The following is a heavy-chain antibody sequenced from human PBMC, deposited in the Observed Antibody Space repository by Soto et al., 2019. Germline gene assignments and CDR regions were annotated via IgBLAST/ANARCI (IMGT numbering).Heavy chain of an antibody. CDR1: GFTFSMYG. CDR3: AKGVCASSRYFDY. Sequence: QVQLVESGGGVVQPGRSLRLSCAASGFTFSMYGMHWVRQAPGKGLEGVAAISKDGRDKDYANSVEGRFTISRDNSKNALYLQMNSPRGEDTAVYCCAKGVCASSRYFDYWGQGTLVTVSS. D-gene: IGHD6-19*01. J-gene: IGHJ4*02. V-gene: IGHV3-30*18. CDR2: ISKDGRDK.